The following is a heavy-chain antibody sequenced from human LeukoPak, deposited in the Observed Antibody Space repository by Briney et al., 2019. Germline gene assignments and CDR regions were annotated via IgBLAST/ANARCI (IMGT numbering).Heavy chain of an antibody. CDR1: GDSISSYY. CDR2: IYYSGSS. D-gene: IGHD6-19*01. V-gene: IGHV4-59*01. Sequence: SETLSLTCTVSGDSISSYYWSWNRQPPGTGLEWIGYIYYSGSSNYNPSLKSRVTISVDTSKNQVSLKLSSVTAADTAVYYCARAKKAVAGFFDYWGQGPLVTVSS. J-gene: IGHJ4*02. CDR3: ARAKKAVAGFFDY.